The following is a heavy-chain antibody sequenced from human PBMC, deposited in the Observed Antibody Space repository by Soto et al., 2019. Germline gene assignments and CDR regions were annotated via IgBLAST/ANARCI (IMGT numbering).Heavy chain of an antibody. V-gene: IGHV4-34*01. CDR3: ARSREQWLVDAFDV. D-gene: IGHD6-19*01. CDR1: GGSLTGYY. CDR2: INPTGSP. Sequence: SETLSLTCVVYGGSLTGYYWSWIRQPPGRGLEWIGEINPTGSPKYNPSLMSRVTISVDTSKNQFSMKLSSVTAADTAVFYCARSREQWLVDAFDVWGQGTMVTVSS. J-gene: IGHJ3*01.